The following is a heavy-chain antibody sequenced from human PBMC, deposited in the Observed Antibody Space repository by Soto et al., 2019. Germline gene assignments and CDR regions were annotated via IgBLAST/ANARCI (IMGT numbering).Heavy chain of an antibody. CDR1: GYSFTSYW. CDR2: IYPGDSDT. CDR3: ARGDRITMVRGVKYGMDV. Sequence: PVESLKISCNGSGYSFTSYWIGWVRQMPWKGLEWMGIIYPGDSDTRYSPSFQGQVTISADKSISTAYLQWSSLKASDTAMYYCARGDRITMVRGVKYGMDVWGQGTTVTVSS. V-gene: IGHV5-51*01. D-gene: IGHD3-10*01. J-gene: IGHJ6*02.